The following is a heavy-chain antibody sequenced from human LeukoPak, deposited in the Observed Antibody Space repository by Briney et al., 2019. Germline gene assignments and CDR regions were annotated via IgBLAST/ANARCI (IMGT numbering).Heavy chain of an antibody. V-gene: IGHV3-74*01. D-gene: IGHD2-15*01. CDR3: ARELPFDY. Sequence: GRSLRLSCVASGFTFSNNWMHWVRQAPGKGLVWVSRISSDGSKTNYADSVKGRFTISRDNAKNTLYLQMNSLRDEDTAVYYCARELPFDYWGQGTLVTVSS. J-gene: IGHJ4*02. CDR1: GFTFSNNW. CDR2: ISSDGSKT.